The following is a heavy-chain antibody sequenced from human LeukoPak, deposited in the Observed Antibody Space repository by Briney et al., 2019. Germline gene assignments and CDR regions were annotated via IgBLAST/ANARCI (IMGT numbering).Heavy chain of an antibody. CDR3: ARRGSGSYVLDY. V-gene: IGHV1-46*01. J-gene: IGHJ4*02. CDR1: GYTFTRYY. Sequence: ASVKVSCKASGYTFTRYYMHWVRQAPGQGLEWMGIINPSDGVIDYAQTFQDRVTMTRDTSTSTVYMELSSLRSEDTAVYYCARRGSGSYVLDYWGQGTLVTVSS. CDR2: INPSDGVI. D-gene: IGHD3-10*01.